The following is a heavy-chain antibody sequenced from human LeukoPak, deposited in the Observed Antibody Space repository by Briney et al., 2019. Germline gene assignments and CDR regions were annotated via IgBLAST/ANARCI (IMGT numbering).Heavy chain of an antibody. D-gene: IGHD6-13*01. CDR2: IIPIFGTA. CDR1: GGTFSSYA. CDR3: ARGTSSSWADFDY. V-gene: IGHV1-69*01. Sequence: VASVKVSCKASGGTFSSYAISWVRQAPGQGLEWMGGIIPIFGTANYAQKFQGRVTITADESTSTAYMELSSLRSEDTAVYYCARGTSSSWADFDYWGQGTLVTVSS. J-gene: IGHJ4*02.